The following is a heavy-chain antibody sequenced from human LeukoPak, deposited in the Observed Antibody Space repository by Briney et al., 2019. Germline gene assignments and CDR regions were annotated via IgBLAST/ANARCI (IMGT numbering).Heavy chain of an antibody. CDR3: ARHLFSSGYFHLDY. V-gene: IGHV5-51*01. CDR2: IYPGDSDA. CDR1: GYLFTTYW. J-gene: IGHJ4*02. D-gene: IGHD6-19*01. Sequence: GESLKISCKGSGYLFTTYWIAWVRQMPGKGLEWMGIIYPGDSDARYSPSFQGQVTISADKSITTAYLQWSSLKASDTAIYYCARHLFSSGYFHLDYWGQGTLVTVSS.